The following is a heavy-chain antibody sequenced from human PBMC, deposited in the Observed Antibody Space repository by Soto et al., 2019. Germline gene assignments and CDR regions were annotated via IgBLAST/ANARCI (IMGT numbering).Heavy chain of an antibody. CDR1: GDSVSSNSAG. CDR3: ARGEQYSGRIFDY. J-gene: IGHJ4*01. Sequence: SQPLSLTCAITGDSVSSNSAGWIWVRQSPSRGLEWLGRTYYRSKWYYEYAVSVRGRITINPDTSKNQYSLQLNSVTPEDTAVYFCARGEQYSGRIFDYWGQGTLVTVSS. V-gene: IGHV6-1*01. CDR2: TYYRSKWYY. D-gene: IGHD1-26*01.